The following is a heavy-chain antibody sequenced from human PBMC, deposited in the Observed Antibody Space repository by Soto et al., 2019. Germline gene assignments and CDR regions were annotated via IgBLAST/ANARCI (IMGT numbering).Heavy chain of an antibody. CDR3: ARLLGIAVAGTGGADYYYYGMDV. D-gene: IGHD6-19*01. CDR2: IYYSGST. V-gene: IGHV4-39*01. Sequence: SETLSLTCTVSGGSISSSSYYWGWIRQPPGKGLEWIGSIYYSGSTYYNPSLKSRVTISVDTSKNQFSLKLSSVTAADTAVYYCARLLGIAVAGTGGADYYYYGMDVWGQGTTVTVSS. CDR1: GGSISSSSYY. J-gene: IGHJ6*02.